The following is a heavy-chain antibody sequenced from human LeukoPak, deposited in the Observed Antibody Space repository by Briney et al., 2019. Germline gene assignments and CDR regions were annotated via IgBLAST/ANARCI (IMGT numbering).Heavy chain of an antibody. CDR2: ISSSSSTI. V-gene: IGHV3-48*01. CDR3: ARDMTPIDY. CDR1: GFTFSSYE. J-gene: IGHJ4*02. D-gene: IGHD2-15*01. Sequence: GGSLRLSRAASGFTFSSYEMNWVRQAPGKGLEWVSYISSSSSTIYYADSVKGRFTISRDNAKNSLYLQMNSLRAEDTAVYYCARDMTPIDYWGQGTLVTVSS.